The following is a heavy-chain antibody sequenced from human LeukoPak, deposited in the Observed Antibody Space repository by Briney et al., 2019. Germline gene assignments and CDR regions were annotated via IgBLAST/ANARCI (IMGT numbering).Heavy chain of an antibody. D-gene: IGHD1-26*01. Sequence: GGSLRLSCAASGFTFSNAWMGWVRQAPGKGLEWVGRIKSKTGGGTTDYAAPVKGRFTISRDDSKNTLYLQMNSLKTEDTAVYYCTIHEMVGAIDYWGQGTLVTVSS. CDR3: TIHEMVGAIDY. CDR1: GFTFSNAW. CDR2: IKSKTGGGTT. V-gene: IGHV3-15*01. J-gene: IGHJ4*02.